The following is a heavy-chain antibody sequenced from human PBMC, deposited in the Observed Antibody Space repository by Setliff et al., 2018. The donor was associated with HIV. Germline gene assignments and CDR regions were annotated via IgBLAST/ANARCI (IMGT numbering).Heavy chain of an antibody. CDR1: GFAFTSYD. D-gene: IGHD5-12*01. CDR3: ARGATITYYFDY. J-gene: IGHJ4*02. Sequence: GASVKVSCKTSGFAFTSYDINWVRQAAGQGLEWMGWMNPNSGNTGYAQKFQGRVTISRNTSISAAYMELSSLRSEDTAVYYCARGATITYYFDYWGQGTLVTVSS. CDR2: MNPNSGNT. V-gene: IGHV1-8*03.